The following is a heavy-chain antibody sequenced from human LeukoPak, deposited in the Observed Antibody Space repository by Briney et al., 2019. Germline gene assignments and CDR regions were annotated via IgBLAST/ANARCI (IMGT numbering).Heavy chain of an antibody. D-gene: IGHD3-10*01. CDR3: AKDRVVRGSNYFDY. CDR2: ISGSGGST. CDR1: GFTFSSYA. J-gene: IGHJ4*02. V-gene: IGHV3-23*01. Sequence: PGGSLRLSCAASGFTFSSYAMSWVRQAPGKGLEWVSAISGSGGSTYYADSVKGRFTISRDNSKDTLYLQMNSLRAEDTAVYYCAKDRVVRGSNYFDYWGQETLVTVSS.